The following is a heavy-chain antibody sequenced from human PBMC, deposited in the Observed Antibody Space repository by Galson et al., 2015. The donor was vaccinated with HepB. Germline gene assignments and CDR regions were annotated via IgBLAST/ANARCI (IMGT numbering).Heavy chain of an antibody. J-gene: IGHJ4*02. D-gene: IGHD6-19*01. CDR2: IYSGGST. CDR1: GFTVSSNY. CDR3: ARAMYSSGWYPYFDY. V-gene: IGHV3-53*04. Sequence: LRLSCAASGFTVSSNYMSWVRQAPGKGLEWVSVIYSGGSTYYADSVKGRFTISRHNSKNTLYLQMNSLRAEDTAVYYCARAMYSSGWYPYFDYWGQGTLVTVSS.